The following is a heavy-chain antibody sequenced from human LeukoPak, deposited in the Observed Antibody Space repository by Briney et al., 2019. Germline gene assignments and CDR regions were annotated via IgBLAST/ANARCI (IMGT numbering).Heavy chain of an antibody. V-gene: IGHV4-4*07. D-gene: IGHD1-26*01. J-gene: IGHJ4*02. CDR1: GGSISSYY. CDR2: IYTSGST. Sequence: SETLSLTCTVSGGSISSYYWSWLRQPAGKGLEWIGRIYTSGSTNYNPSLKSRVTMSVDTSKNQFSLKLSSVTAADTAVYYCARIEWELGPLDYWGQGTLVTVSS. CDR3: ARIEWELGPLDY.